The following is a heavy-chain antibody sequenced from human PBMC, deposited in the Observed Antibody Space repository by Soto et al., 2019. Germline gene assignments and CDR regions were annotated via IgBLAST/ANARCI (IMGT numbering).Heavy chain of an antibody. CDR3: ARAGGTTVTGLWHFDS. V-gene: IGHV3-33*01. Sequence: GGSLRLSCEASGFTFNTYSMHWVRQPPGKGLEWLAAIWYDGTQKYYADSVKGRFIISRDNSKKTLYLEMNSLRAEDTAVYYCARAGGTTVTGLWHFDSWGQGTLVTVSS. CDR1: GFTFNTYS. CDR2: IWYDGTQK. J-gene: IGHJ4*02. D-gene: IGHD4-17*01.